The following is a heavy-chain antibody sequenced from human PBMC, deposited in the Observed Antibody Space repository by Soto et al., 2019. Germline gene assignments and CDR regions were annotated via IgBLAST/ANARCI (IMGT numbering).Heavy chain of an antibody. CDR2: LSYDGNNK. V-gene: IGHV3-30*09. CDR1: GFTFRSYA. CDR3: SRGRLDTPALDY. J-gene: IGHJ4*02. Sequence: QVQLVESGGGVVQPGRSLRLSCAASGFTFRSYAMHWVRQAPGKGLELVAVLSYDGNNKYYADSVKGRFAISRDNSRNTLYLQMISLRAEDTAVYYCSRGRLDTPALDYWGQGTLVTVSS. D-gene: IGHD2-2*01.